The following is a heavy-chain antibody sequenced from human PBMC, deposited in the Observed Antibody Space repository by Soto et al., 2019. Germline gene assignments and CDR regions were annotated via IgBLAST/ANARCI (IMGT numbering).Heavy chain of an antibody. CDR1: GGSISSYY. CDR2: IYYSGST. V-gene: IGHV4-59*01. CDR3: ARDHYDFWSGYYTGNWFDS. Sequence: PSETLSLTCTVSGGSISSYYWSWIRQPPGKGLEWIGYIYYSGSTNYNPSLKSRVTISVDTSKNQFSLKLSSVTAADTAVYYCARDHYDFWSGYYTGNWFDSWGQGTLVTVSS. D-gene: IGHD3-3*01. J-gene: IGHJ5*01.